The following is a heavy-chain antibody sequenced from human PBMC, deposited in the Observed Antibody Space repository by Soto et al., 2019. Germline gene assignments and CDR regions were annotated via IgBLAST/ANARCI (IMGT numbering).Heavy chain of an antibody. Sequence: PGGSLRLSCSASGFTFSSYSMHWVRQAPGKGLEYVSAISTDGGTTYYIDSVKGRFTISRDNSRNTLYLQMSSLGAEHTAVYCYVKDGERGRVETERRCGREVWGQGSTVTVAS. CDR1: GFTFSSYS. J-gene: IGHJ6*01. CDR2: ISTDGGTT. CDR3: VKDGERGRVETERRCGREV. V-gene: IGHV3-64D*06. D-gene: IGHD5-18*01.